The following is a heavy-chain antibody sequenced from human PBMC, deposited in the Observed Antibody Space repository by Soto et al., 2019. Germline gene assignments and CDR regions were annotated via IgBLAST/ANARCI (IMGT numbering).Heavy chain of an antibody. CDR3: AKGMVAAAYVETSPFDL. D-gene: IGHD2-15*01. CDR1: GFTFSSYA. J-gene: IGHJ4*02. CDR2: IDGSGGDT. Sequence: EVQLLESGGGLVKPGGSLRLSCAASGFTFSSYAMAWVRQAPGTGLEWVAGIDGSGGDTSFADSVKGRFSISRDNSKKRLYLHMNSLRAEDTATYYCAKGMVAAAYVETSPFDLWGQGTLVTVSS. V-gene: IGHV3-23*01.